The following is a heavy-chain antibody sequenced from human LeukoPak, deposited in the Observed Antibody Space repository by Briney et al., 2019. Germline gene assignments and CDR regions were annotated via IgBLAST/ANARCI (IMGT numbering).Heavy chain of an antibody. J-gene: IGHJ4*02. D-gene: IGHD3-22*01. CDR2: IYYSGST. Sequence: SETLSLTCTVSGGSISSYYWSWIRQPPGKGLEWIGYIYYSGSTNYSPSLKSRVTISVDTSKNQFSLKLSSVTAADTAVYYCARLRSYDSSGYDPSPKYYFDYWGQGTLVTVSS. V-gene: IGHV4-59*08. CDR1: GGSISSYY. CDR3: ARLRSYDSSGYDPSPKYYFDY.